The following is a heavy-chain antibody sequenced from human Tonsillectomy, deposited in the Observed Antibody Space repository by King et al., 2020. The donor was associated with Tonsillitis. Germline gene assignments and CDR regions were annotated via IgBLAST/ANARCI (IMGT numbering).Heavy chain of an antibody. D-gene: IGHD3-16*01. CDR2: IIWDGGNV. CDR1: GFTFGGYA. J-gene: IGHJ4*02. Sequence: VQLVESGGGLVQPGRSLRLSCAASGFTFGGYAMHWVRQPPGKGLEWVSGIIWDGGNVGYADSVKGRFTISRDNAKNSLYLQMNSLRPEDSALYYCAKSLDIGGVTKPFDYWGQGTLVTVSS. V-gene: IGHV3-9*01. CDR3: AKSLDIGGVTKPFDY.